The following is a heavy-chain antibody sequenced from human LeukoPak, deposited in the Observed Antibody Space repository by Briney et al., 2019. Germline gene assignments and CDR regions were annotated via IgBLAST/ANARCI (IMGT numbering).Heavy chain of an antibody. V-gene: IGHV3-53*01. D-gene: IGHD3-22*01. Sequence: QPGGSLGLSCAASGFTVSSNYMSWVRQAPGKGLEWVSVIYSGGSIYYADSVKGRFTISRDNSKNTLYLQMNSLRAEDTAVYYCARDRFDSSGYPYFDYWGQGTLVTVS. CDR3: ARDRFDSSGYPYFDY. J-gene: IGHJ4*02. CDR2: IYSGGSI. CDR1: GFTVSSNY.